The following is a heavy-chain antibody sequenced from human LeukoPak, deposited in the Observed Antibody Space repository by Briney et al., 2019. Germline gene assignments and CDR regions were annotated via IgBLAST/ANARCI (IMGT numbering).Heavy chain of an antibody. V-gene: IGHV3-23*01. J-gene: IGHJ4*02. CDR1: GFTVSSNY. D-gene: IGHD3-10*01. CDR3: AKDRDPHRLLWFGELLASFVFDY. CDR2: ISGSGGST. Sequence: GGSLRLSCAASGFTVSSNYMSWVRQAPGKGLEWVSAISGSGGSTYYADSVKGRFTISRDNSKNTLYLQMNSLRAEDTAVYYCAKDRDPHRLLWFGELLASFVFDYWGQGTLVTVSS.